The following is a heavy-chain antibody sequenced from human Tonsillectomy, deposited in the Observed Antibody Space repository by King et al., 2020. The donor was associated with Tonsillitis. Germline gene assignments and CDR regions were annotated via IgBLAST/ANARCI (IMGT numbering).Heavy chain of an antibody. J-gene: IGHJ5*02. CDR1: GGSISPYY. Sequence: VQLQESGPGLVKPSETLSLTCSVSGGSISPYYWSWIRQPPGKGLEWIGYIYYAGTTSYNPSLRSRVTISVDTSTNQFSLELSSVTAADTAVYYCAKGDYRNYGSWGQGALVTVSS. D-gene: IGHD4-11*01. CDR2: IYYAGTT. V-gene: IGHV4-59*01. CDR3: AKGDYRNYGS.